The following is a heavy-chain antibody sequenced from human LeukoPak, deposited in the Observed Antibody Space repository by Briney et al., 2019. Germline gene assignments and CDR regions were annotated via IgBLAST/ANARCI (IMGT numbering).Heavy chain of an antibody. Sequence: GGSLRLSCAASGFTFSNYGMHWVRQAPGKGLEWVAFIRSDGINKYHADSVKGRFTISRDNSKNTLYLEVISLTADDTAVYYCAKDDAWLRFGEWSQGTLVTVSS. V-gene: IGHV3-30*02. CDR1: GFTFSNYG. CDR2: IRSDGINK. J-gene: IGHJ4*02. CDR3: AKDDAWLRFGE. D-gene: IGHD3-10*01.